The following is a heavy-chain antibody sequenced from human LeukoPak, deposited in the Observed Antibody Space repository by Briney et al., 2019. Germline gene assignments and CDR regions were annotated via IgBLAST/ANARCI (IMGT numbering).Heavy chain of an antibody. CDR2: IIPILGIA. CDR1: GGTFSSYT. V-gene: IGHV1-69*04. J-gene: IGHJ6*02. CDR3: ARDGITVTTPYCYGMDV. D-gene: IGHD4-11*01. Sequence: SVKVSCKASGGTFSSYTISWVRQAPGQGLEWMGRIIPILGIANYAQKFQGRVTITADKSTSTAYMELSSLRSEDTAVYYCARDGITVTTPYCYGMDVWGQGTTVTVSS.